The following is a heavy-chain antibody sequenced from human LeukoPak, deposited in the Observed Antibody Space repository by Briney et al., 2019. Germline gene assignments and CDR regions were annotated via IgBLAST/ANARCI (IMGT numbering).Heavy chain of an antibody. Sequence: GGSLRLSCAASGFTFDDYGMSWVRQVPGKGLEWVSGINWNGGRTGYADSVKGRFTISRDNAKNSLYLQMNSLRAEDTALYYCARGGISIFGVVIYMDVWGKGTTVTVSS. CDR1: GFTFDDYG. V-gene: IGHV3-20*04. D-gene: IGHD3-3*01. J-gene: IGHJ6*03. CDR3: ARGGISIFGVVIYMDV. CDR2: INWNGGRT.